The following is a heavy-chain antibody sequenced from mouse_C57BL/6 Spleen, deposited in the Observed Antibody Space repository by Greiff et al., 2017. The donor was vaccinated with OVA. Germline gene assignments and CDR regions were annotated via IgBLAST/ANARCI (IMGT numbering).Heavy chain of an antibody. V-gene: IGHV6-6*01. D-gene: IGHD1-1*01. CDR1: GFTFSDAW. J-gene: IGHJ4*01. Sequence: DVKLVESGGGLVQPGGSMKLSCAASGFTFSDAWMDWVRQSPEKGLEWVAEIRNKANNHATYYAESVKGRFTISRDDSKSSVYLQMNSLRAEDTGIYYCTLIYYYGSSYDYYAMDYWGQGTSVTVSS. CDR2: IRNKANNHAT. CDR3: TLIYYYGSSYDYYAMDY.